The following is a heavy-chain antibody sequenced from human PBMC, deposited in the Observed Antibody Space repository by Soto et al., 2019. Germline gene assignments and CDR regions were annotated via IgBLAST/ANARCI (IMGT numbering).Heavy chain of an antibody. J-gene: IGHJ4*02. D-gene: IGHD6-19*01. CDR3: AKAEKISAVAGYLDN. Sequence: EVQLLESGGGLVQPGGSLSLSCVASEFTFSNYAMTWVRQAPGKGLEWVSSISGSGSITYYAESVKGRFAISRDNSKNTLFLQMNSLRAEDTGIYCCAKAEKISAVAGYLDNWGQGTLVTVSS. CDR1: EFTFSNYA. V-gene: IGHV3-23*01. CDR2: ISGSGSIT.